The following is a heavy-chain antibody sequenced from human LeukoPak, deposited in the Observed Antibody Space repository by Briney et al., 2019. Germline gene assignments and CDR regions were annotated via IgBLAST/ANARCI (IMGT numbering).Heavy chain of an antibody. CDR3: ARDLDYYGSGSIDY. V-gene: IGHV3-48*04. D-gene: IGHD3-10*01. Sequence: GGSLRLSCAASGFTFSSYSMNWVRQAPGKGLEWVSYISSSSSTIYYADSVKGRFTISRDNAKNSLYLQMNSLRAEDTAVYYCARDLDYYGSGSIDYWGQGTLVTVPS. J-gene: IGHJ4*02. CDR2: ISSSSSTI. CDR1: GFTFSSYS.